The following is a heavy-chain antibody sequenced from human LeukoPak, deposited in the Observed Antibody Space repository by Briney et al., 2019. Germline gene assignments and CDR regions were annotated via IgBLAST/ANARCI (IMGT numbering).Heavy chain of an antibody. D-gene: IGHD3-10*01. CDR2: INHSGST. V-gene: IGHV4-34*01. CDR3: ARRPRITMVRGIIKGGYFDY. Sequence: SETLSLTCTVSGGSISSYYWSWIRQPPGKGLEWIGEINHSGSTNYNPSLKSRVTISVDTSKNQFSLKLSSVTAADTAVYYCARRPRITMVRGIIKGGYFDYWGQGTLVTVSS. CDR1: GGSISSYY. J-gene: IGHJ4*02.